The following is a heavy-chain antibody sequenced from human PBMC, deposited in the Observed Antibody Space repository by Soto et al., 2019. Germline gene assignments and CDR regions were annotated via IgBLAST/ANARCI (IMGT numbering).Heavy chain of an antibody. CDR3: ARAISGYVT. D-gene: IGHD5-12*01. CDR1: GITSTTYA. CDR2: INTGNGNT. J-gene: IGHJ5*02. V-gene: IGHV1-3*04. Sequence: QVQLVQSGAEVKKPGASVKVSCKASGITSTTYAIHWVRQAPGQGLEWMGWINTGNGNTRYSQRFLGRVSLTTDTSASTASMELSSLTSEDTSVYCCARAISGYVTWGQGTLITVSS.